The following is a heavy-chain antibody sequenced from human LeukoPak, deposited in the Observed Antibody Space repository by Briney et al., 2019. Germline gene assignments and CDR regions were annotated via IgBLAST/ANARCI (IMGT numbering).Heavy chain of an antibody. CDR1: GGSISSYY. D-gene: IGHD6-19*01. J-gene: IGHJ4*02. CDR3: ASISWYSSGWYRGYFDY. CDR2: IYYSGST. Sequence: SETLSLTCTVSGGSISSYYWSWIRQPPGKGLEWIGYIYYSGSTNYNPSLKSRVTISVDTSKNQFSLKLSSVTAADTAVYYCASISWYSSGWYRGYFDYWGQGTLVTVSS. V-gene: IGHV4-59*12.